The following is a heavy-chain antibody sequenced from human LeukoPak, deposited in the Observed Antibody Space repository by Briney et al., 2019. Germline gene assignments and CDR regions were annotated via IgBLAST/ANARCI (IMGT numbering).Heavy chain of an antibody. CDR2: IYTSGST. D-gene: IGHD1-26*01. Sequence: SETLSLTCTVSGGSISNYYWSWIRQPAGKGLEFIGRIYTSGSTDYNPSLKSRVTMSVDTSKNQFSLKLTSVTATDTAVYYCARGLGAATSEAFDIWGQGSMVTVSS. CDR3: ARGLGAATSEAFDI. V-gene: IGHV4-4*07. CDR1: GGSISNYY. J-gene: IGHJ3*02.